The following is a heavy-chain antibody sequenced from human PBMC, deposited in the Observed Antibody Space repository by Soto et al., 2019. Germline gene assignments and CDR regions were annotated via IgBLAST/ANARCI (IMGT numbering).Heavy chain of an antibody. CDR2: IIPIFGTA. J-gene: IGHJ5*02. V-gene: IGHV1-69*01. D-gene: IGHD2-15*01. Sequence: QVQLVQSGAEVKKPGSSVKVSCKASGGTFSSYAISWVRQAPGQGLEWMGGIIPIFGTANYAQKFQGRVTSTADESTSTAYMELSSLRSEDTAVYYCARARPRGYCSGGSCYYNWFDPWGQGTLVTVSS. CDR3: ARARPRGYCSGGSCYYNWFDP. CDR1: GGTFSSYA.